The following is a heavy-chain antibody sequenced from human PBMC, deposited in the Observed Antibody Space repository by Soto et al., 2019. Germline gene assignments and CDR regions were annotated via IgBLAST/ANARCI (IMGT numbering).Heavy chain of an antibody. CDR3: ARHVPAAGYYYGMDV. Sequence: QVQLVQSGAEVKKPGSSVKISCKASGGTFSSYAISWVRQAPGQGLEWMGGSIPIFGTANYAQKCQGRVTITADESTSTAYMELSSLRSEDTAVYYCARHVPAAGYYYGMDVWGQGTTVTVSS. V-gene: IGHV1-69*12. J-gene: IGHJ6*02. CDR2: SIPIFGTA. D-gene: IGHD2-2*01. CDR1: GGTFSSYA.